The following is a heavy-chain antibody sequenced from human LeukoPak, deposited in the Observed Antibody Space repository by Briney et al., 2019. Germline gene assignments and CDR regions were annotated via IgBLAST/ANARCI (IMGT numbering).Heavy chain of an antibody. Sequence: GGSLRLSCVTSGFPFSTYSMNWVRQAPGKGLEWLSYITSTSDTIYYADSVKGRFTISRDNSKNTLYLQMNSLRAEDTAVYYCARAENGDFFDSGFDYWGQGTLVTVSS. D-gene: IGHD4-17*01. CDR1: GFPFSTYS. V-gene: IGHV3-48*01. CDR3: ARAENGDFFDSGFDY. CDR2: ITSTSDTI. J-gene: IGHJ4*02.